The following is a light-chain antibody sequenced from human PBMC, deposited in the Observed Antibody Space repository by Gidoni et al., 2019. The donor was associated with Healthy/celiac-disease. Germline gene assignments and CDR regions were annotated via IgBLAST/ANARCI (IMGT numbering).Light chain of an antibody. J-gene: IGKJ1*01. CDR1: QSISSY. V-gene: IGKV1-39*01. CDR3: QQSYSTPL. Sequence: DIQMTQSPSSLSASVGDRVTITCRASQSISSYLNWYQQKPGKAPKLLIYAASSLQSGVPSRFSGSGYGTDFTLTISSLQPEDFATYYCQQSYSTPLFXQXTKVEIK. CDR2: AAS.